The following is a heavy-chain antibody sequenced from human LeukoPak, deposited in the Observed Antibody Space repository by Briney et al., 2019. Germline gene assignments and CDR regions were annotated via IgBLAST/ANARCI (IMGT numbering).Heavy chain of an antibody. Sequence: GGSLRLSCAASGFTFSSYWMSWVRQAPAKGLEWVAVTSPDEGLKFYGDSVKGRFTISRDNSKNTLYLQMNSLRAEDTAVYYCAREQAFGDYVSYFDYWGQGTLVTVSS. J-gene: IGHJ4*02. CDR2: TSPDEGLK. CDR1: GFTFSSYW. D-gene: IGHD4-17*01. CDR3: AREQAFGDYVSYFDY. V-gene: IGHV3-30*03.